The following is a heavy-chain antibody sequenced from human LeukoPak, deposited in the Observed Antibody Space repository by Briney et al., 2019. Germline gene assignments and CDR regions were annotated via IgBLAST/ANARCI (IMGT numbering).Heavy chain of an antibody. CDR3: ARVGKEEQLVRT. V-gene: IGHV4-30-2*01. Sequence: PSETLSLTCTVSGGSISSGGYYWSWIRQPPGKGLEWIGYIYHSGSTYYNPSLKSRVTISVDRSKNQFSLKLSSVTAADTAVYYCARVGKEEQLVRTWGQGTLVTVSS. CDR2: IYHSGST. CDR1: GGSISSGGYY. J-gene: IGHJ4*02. D-gene: IGHD6-6*01.